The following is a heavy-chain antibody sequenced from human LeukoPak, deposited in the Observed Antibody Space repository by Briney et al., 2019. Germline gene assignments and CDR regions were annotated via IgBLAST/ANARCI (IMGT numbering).Heavy chain of an antibody. D-gene: IGHD3-22*01. CDR3: AKDRDYYDSSGYYYFSY. Sequence: GGSLRLSCAASGFTFSSYAMSWVRQAPGKGLEWVSAISGSGGSTYYADSVKGRFTIFRDNSKNTLYLQMNSLRAEDTAVYYCAKDRDYYDSSGYYYFSYWGQGTLVTVSS. V-gene: IGHV3-23*01. CDR1: GFTFSSYA. CDR2: ISGSGGST. J-gene: IGHJ4*02.